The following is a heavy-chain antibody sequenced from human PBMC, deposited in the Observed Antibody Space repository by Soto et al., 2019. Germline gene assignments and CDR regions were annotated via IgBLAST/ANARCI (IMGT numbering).Heavy chain of an antibody. D-gene: IGHD2-15*01. CDR2: ISGSGGST. V-gene: IGHV3-23*01. Sequence: PGGSLRLSCAASGFTFSSYGMHWVRQAPGKGLEWVSAISGSGGSTYYADSVKGRFTISRDNSKNTLYLQMNSLRAEDTAVYYCAKADIVVVVAASLGSNWGQGTLVTVSS. J-gene: IGHJ4*02. CDR3: AKADIVVVVAASLGSN. CDR1: GFTFSSYG.